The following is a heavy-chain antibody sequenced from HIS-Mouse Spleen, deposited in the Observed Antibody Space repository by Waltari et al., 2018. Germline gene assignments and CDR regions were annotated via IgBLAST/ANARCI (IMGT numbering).Heavy chain of an antibody. V-gene: IGHV3-23*01. J-gene: IGHJ4*02. CDR1: GFTFSRYA. Sequence: EVQLLESGGGLVQPGGSLRLSCSASGFTFSRYAMRWVRPAPGKGLAWVSAFRVSGGSPSYADSVKGRFTISRDNSKNTLYLQMNSLRAEDTAVYYCAKASGWLQPLYYFDYWGQGTLVTVSS. CDR2: FRVSGGSP. D-gene: IGHD5-12*01. CDR3: AKASGWLQPLYYFDY.